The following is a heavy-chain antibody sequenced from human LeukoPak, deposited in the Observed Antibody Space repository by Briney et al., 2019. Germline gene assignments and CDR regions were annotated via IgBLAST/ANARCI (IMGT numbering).Heavy chain of an antibody. J-gene: IGHJ4*02. D-gene: IGHD2-15*01. CDR1: GFTFSSYG. V-gene: IGHV3-23*01. CDR3: VKEGGFRIPFDY. Sequence: GGSLRLSCVVSGFTFSSYGMAWVRQAPGQGLEWVAVISVSATATNYAASVKGRFTISRDDSKNTLYLQMNSLRVEDTAAYYCVKEGGFRIPFDYWGQGTLVTVSS. CDR2: ISVSATAT.